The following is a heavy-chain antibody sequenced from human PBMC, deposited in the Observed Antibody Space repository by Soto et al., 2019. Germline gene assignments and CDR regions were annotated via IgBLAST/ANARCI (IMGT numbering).Heavy chain of an antibody. CDR3: ARQSGGPYNWFDP. V-gene: IGHV4-59*08. CDR2: IYSSGGP. CDR1: GGSFRGYY. Sequence: LETMSLTWAVDGGSFRGYYWSWIRQPPGKGLEWIGYIYSSGGPKYNPSLGSRVTISVDRSKNQLSLKLTSVTAADTAVYYCARQSGGPYNWFDPWGQGTLVTVSS. J-gene: IGHJ5*02.